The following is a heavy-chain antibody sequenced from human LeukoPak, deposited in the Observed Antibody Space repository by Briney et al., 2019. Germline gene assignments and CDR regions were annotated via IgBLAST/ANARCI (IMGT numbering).Heavy chain of an antibody. CDR1: GDSISPYY. D-gene: IGHD3-10*01. CDR3: AREVKTMVRGRTEWFDP. V-gene: IGHV4-59*01. J-gene: IGHJ5*02. Sequence: SETLSLTCTVSGDSISPYYWCWIRQPPGKGLGWVGYFFYRGSTNYNASLKSRVTISLDTSKDQFSLKLSSVTAADTAVYYCAREVKTMVRGRTEWFDPWGQGTLVTVSS. CDR2: FFYRGST.